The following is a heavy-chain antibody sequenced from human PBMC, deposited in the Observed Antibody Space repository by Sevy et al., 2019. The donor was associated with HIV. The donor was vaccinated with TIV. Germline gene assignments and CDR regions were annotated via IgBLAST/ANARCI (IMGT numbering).Heavy chain of an antibody. V-gene: IGHV1-2*02. J-gene: IGHJ5*02. CDR3: ARFWERITIFGVVIRDRDWFDP. D-gene: IGHD3-3*01. Sequence: ASVKVSCKAPGYTFTGYYMHWVRQAPGQGLEWMGWINPNSGGTNYAQKFQGRVTMTRDTSISTAYMELSRLRSDDTAVYYCARFWERITIFGVVIRDRDWFDPWGQGTLVTVSS. CDR1: GYTFTGYY. CDR2: INPNSGGT.